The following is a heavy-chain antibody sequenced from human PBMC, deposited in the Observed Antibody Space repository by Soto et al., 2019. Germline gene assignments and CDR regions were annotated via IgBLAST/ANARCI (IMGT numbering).Heavy chain of an antibody. Sequence: QVQLVESGGGVVQPGRSLRLSCAASGFTFSSYGMHWVRQAPGKGLEWVAVIWYDGSNKYYADSVKGRFTISRDNSKNKLYLQMNSLRAEDTAVYYCARELWGIAAADYYGMDVWGQGTTVTVSS. CDR2: IWYDGSNK. J-gene: IGHJ6*02. CDR1: GFTFSSYG. V-gene: IGHV3-33*01. D-gene: IGHD6-13*01. CDR3: ARELWGIAAADYYGMDV.